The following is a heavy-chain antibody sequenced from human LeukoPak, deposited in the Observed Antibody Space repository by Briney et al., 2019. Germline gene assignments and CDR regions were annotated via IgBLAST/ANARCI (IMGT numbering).Heavy chain of an antibody. CDR1: GGSISSSNW. J-gene: IGHJ3*02. CDR2: IYHSGST. CDR3: ARDRFGYSGYGGVAFDI. D-gene: IGHD5-12*01. Sequence: SGTLSLTCAVSGGSISSSNWWSWVRQPPGKGLEWIGEIYHSGSTHYNPSLKSRVTISVDKSKNQFSLKLSSVTAADTAVYYCARDRFGYSGYGGVAFDIWGQGTMVTVSS. V-gene: IGHV4-4*02.